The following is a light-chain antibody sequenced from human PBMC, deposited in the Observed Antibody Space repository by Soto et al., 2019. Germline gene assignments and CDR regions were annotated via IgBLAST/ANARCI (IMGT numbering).Light chain of an antibody. V-gene: IGLV2-14*01. J-gene: IGLJ2*01. CDR1: SSDVGGYNY. CDR3: SSYTTSYTQV. Sequence: QSALTQPASVSGSPGQSITISCTGTSSDVGGYNYVSWYQHHPGKVPKLMIYEVSNRPLGISNRFSGSESGNTASLTISGLPSEDEADYYCSSYTTSYTQVFGGGTKLTVL. CDR2: EVS.